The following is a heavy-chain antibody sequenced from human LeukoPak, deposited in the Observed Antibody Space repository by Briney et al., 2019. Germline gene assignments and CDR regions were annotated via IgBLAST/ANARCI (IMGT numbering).Heavy chain of an antibody. Sequence: SQTLSLTCAISGDSVSSNSAAWNWIRQSPSRGLEWLGRTYYRSKWYNDYAVSVKSRITINPDTSKNQFSLQLNSVTPEDTAVYYCARSRLLAAAGSLYNWFDPWGQGTLVTVSS. CDR2: TYYRSKWYN. CDR1: GDSVSSNSAA. V-gene: IGHV6-1*01. CDR3: ARSRLLAAAGSLYNWFDP. D-gene: IGHD6-13*01. J-gene: IGHJ5*02.